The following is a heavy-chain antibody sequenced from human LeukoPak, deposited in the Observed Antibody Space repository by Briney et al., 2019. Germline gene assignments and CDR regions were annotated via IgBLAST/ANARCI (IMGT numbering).Heavy chain of an antibody. CDR3: ARGDPGAY. V-gene: IGHV3-53*01. D-gene: IGHD2-21*02. J-gene: IGHJ4*02. CDR1: GLTVSSNY. CDR2: IYSGGKT. Sequence: GGSLRLSCAASGLTVSSNYMSWVRQAPGKGLEWVSVIYSGGKTFYADSVKGRFTISRDNSKNTLYLQMNSLRAEDTAVYYCARGDPGAYWGQGTLVTVSS.